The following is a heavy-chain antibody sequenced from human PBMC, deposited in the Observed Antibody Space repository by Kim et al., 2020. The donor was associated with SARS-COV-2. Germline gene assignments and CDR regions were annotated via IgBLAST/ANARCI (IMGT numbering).Heavy chain of an antibody. J-gene: IGHJ6*02. D-gene: IGHD3-10*01. Sequence: GGSLRLSCAASGFTFSSYAMSWVRQAPGKGLEWVSAISGSGGSTYYADSVKGRFTISRDNSKNTLYLQMNSLRAEDTAVYYCAKDPTKVLYGSGSSDYYGMDVWGQGTTVTVSS. CDR2: ISGSGGST. V-gene: IGHV3-23*01. CDR3: AKDPTKVLYGSGSSDYYGMDV. CDR1: GFTFSSYA.